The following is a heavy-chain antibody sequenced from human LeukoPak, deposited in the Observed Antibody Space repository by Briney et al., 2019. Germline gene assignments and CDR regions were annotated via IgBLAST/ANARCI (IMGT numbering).Heavy chain of an antibody. D-gene: IGHD2-2*01. CDR3: ATCTTCSSSCYYCHMDV. CDR1: GFIFSTYS. CDR2: ISSNTGTT. J-gene: IGHJ6*03. Sequence: PGGSLRLSCAASGFIFSTYSMNWVRQAPGEGLEWVSYISSNTGTTYYADSVKGRFTMSRDNAKKSLYLHMNSLRAEDTGIYYCATCTTCSSSCYYCHMDVWGKGTTVTVSS. V-gene: IGHV3-48*01.